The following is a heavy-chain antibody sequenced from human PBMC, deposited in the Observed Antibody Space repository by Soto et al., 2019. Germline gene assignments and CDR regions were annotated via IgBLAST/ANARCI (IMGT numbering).Heavy chain of an antibody. Sequence: SQTKRKGMEWVSAISGSGGKTYYTDSVKGRFTISRDNSKRTLYLQMNSLRAEDTAVYYCAKCPPTPVVPAAGENGMDVWGQGTTDT. D-gene: IGHD2-2*01. V-gene: IGHV3-23*01. CDR3: AKCPPTPVVPAAGENGMDV. CDR2: ISGSGGKT. J-gene: IGHJ6*02.